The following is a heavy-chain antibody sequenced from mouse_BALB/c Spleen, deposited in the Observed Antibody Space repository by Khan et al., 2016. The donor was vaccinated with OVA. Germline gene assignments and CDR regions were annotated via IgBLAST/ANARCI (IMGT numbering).Heavy chain of an antibody. CDR1: GYRFTDYT. Sequence: QVRLQQSGAELVRPGVSVKISCKGSGYRFTDYTMHWVKQSHAKSLEWIGVISTYYGDASYNQKFKGKATMTVDKSSSTAYMELARLTSEDSAIYYCGRGGGGDRFAYWGQGTLVTVSA. CDR3: GRGGGGDRFAY. J-gene: IGHJ3*01. V-gene: IGHV1S137*01. CDR2: ISTYYGDA.